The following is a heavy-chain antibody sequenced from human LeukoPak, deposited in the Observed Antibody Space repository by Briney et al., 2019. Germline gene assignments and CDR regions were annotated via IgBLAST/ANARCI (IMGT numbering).Heavy chain of an antibody. J-gene: IGHJ4*02. Sequence: PGGSLRLSCAASGFTFSSYAMSWVRQAPGKGLEWVASIKHDGSEKYYVDSVRGRFTISRDNTKNLLYLQMSSLRAEDTAVYYCATDRGWRTSGYYLYYFEYWGQGPLVTFSS. D-gene: IGHD3-3*01. V-gene: IGHV3-7*01. CDR2: IKHDGSEK. CDR3: ATDRGWRTSGYYLYYFEY. CDR1: GFTFSSYA.